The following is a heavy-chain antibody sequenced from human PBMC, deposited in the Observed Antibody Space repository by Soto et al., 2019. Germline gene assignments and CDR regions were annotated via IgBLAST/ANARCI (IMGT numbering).Heavy chain of an antibody. Sequence: EVQLVESGGGLVQPGRSLRLSCAASGFTFDDYAMHWVRQAPGKGLEWVSGISWNSASIAYADSVKGRFTISRDNAKNSLYLQMNSLRPEDTALYYCTKVRGSIHLWSDIDDWGQGILVTVSS. CDR1: GFTFDDYA. D-gene: IGHD5-18*01. CDR2: ISWNSASI. J-gene: IGHJ4*02. V-gene: IGHV3-9*01. CDR3: TKVRGSIHLWSDIDD.